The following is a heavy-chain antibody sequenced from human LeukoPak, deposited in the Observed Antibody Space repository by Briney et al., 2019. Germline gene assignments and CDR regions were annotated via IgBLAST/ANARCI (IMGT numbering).Heavy chain of an antibody. J-gene: IGHJ4*02. V-gene: IGHV3-23*01. CDR3: AKKSQTIKIFGMVMGY. D-gene: IGHD3-3*01. CDR1: GFTFSSYA. CDR2: ISGSGWST. Sequence: GGSLTLSCAGSGFTFSSYARSWVRQAPGKGRVGVSAISGSGWSTYYAFPVKGRFTISRDNSKNTLYLQMKSLRDEDTAVYYCAKKSQTIKIFGMVMGYWGQGTLVPVSS.